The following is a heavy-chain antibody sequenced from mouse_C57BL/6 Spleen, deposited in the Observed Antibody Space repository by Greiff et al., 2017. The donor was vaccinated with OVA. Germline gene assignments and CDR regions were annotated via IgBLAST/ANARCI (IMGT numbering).Heavy chain of an antibody. J-gene: IGHJ4*01. Sequence: QVQLQQPGAELVKPGASVKVSCKASGYTFTSYWMHWVKQRPGQGLEWIGRIHPSDSDTNYNQKFKGKATLTVDKASSTAYMQHSSLTSEDSAVYDCAKEETTVVADYAMDYWGQGTSVTVSS. V-gene: IGHV1-74*01. D-gene: IGHD1-1*01. CDR2: IHPSDSDT. CDR3: AKEETTVVADYAMDY. CDR1: GYTFTSYW.